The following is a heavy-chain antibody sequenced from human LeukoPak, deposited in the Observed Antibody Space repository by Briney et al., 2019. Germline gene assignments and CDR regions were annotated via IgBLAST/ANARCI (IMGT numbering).Heavy chain of an antibody. CDR1: CGSISSGGYS. J-gene: IGHJ4*02. D-gene: IGHD3-10*01. CDR2: IYHSGRT. CDR3: AGRYEWLGELFFDY. V-gene: IGHV4-30-2*01. Sequence: SATLSLTCAVSCGSISSGGYSWTWLRQPPGKGLEWFGYIYHSGRTCYSPSCKSRVTISVDRSKDQFSLKLSFVTAADTGVYSCAGRYEWLGELFFDYWGQGTLVTVSS.